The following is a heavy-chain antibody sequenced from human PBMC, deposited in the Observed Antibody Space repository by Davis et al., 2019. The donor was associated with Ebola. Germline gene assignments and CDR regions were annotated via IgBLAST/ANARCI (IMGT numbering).Heavy chain of an antibody. Sequence: GESLKTSCVASGFTFSRHWMSWVRQAPGKGLEWVANINQDETETYYVDSVKGRFIISRDNAKNSLYLQMISLRAEDTAVYYCAGGKQTFDYWGQGALVTVSS. D-gene: IGHD3-16*01. CDR1: GFTFSRHW. V-gene: IGHV3-7*03. CDR2: INQDETET. J-gene: IGHJ4*02. CDR3: AGGKQTFDY.